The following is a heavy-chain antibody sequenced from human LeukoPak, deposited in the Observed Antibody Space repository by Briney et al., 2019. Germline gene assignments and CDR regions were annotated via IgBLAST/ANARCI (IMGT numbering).Heavy chain of an antibody. J-gene: IGHJ5*02. D-gene: IGHD6-13*01. CDR3: ATTEPGIAAS. CDR2: IWYDGSNK. CDR1: GFTFSSYA. Sequence: GGSLRLSCAASGFTFSSYAMSWVRQAPGKGLEWVAVIWYDGSNKYYADSVKGRFTISRGNSKNTLYLQMNSLRAEDTAVYYCATTEPGIAASWGQGTLVTVSS. V-gene: IGHV3-33*08.